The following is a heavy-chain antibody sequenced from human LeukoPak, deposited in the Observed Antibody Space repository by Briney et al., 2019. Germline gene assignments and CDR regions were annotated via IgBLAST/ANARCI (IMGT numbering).Heavy chain of an antibody. J-gene: IGHJ6*02. Sequence: HPGGSLRLSCAASGFTFSGYPIHWVRQAPGKGLEWVAVISYDGSNKYYADSVKGRFTISRDNAKNSLYLQMDSLRAEDTAVYYCARDLQQQLVGYYGMDVWGQGTTVTVSS. CDR2: ISYDGSNK. D-gene: IGHD6-13*01. CDR1: GFTFSGYP. CDR3: ARDLQQQLVGYYGMDV. V-gene: IGHV3-30-3*01.